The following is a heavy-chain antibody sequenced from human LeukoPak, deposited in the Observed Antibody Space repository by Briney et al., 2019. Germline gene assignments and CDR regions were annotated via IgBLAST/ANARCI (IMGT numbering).Heavy chain of an antibody. CDR1: GGSIRNYY. CDR2: IYYSGST. CDR3: ARGASIGDGMDV. D-gene: IGHD1-26*01. V-gene: IGHV4-31*03. Sequence: PSETLSLTCTVSGGSIRNYYWSWIRQHPGKGLEWIGYIYYSGSTYYNPSLKSRVTISVDTSKNQFSLKLSSVTAADTAVYYCARGASIGDGMDVWGQGTTVTVSS. J-gene: IGHJ6*02.